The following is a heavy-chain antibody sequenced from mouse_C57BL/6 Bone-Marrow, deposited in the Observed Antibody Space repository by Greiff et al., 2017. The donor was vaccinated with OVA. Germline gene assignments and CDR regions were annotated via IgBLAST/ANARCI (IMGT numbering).Heavy chain of an antibody. V-gene: IGHV5-17*01. J-gene: IGHJ3*01. CDR1: GFTFSDYG. CDR2: ISSGSSPI. CDR3: ARDYYDYGEGFAY. D-gene: IGHD2-4*01. Sequence: EVKVVESGGGLVKPGGSLKLSCAASGFTFSDYGMHWVRQAPEKGLEWVAYISSGSSPIYYADTVKGRFTISRDNAKNTLFLQMTSLRSEDTAMYYCARDYYDYGEGFAYWGQGTLVTVSA.